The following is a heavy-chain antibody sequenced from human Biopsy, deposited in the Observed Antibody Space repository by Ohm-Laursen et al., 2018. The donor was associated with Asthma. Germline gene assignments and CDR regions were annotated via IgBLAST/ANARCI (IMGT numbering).Heavy chain of an antibody. CDR1: GFTFSSYA. Sequence: SLRLSCSASGFTFSSYAMSWVRQAPGKGLEWVSAISGSGGSTYYADSVKGRFTISRDNSKNTLYLQMNSLRAEDTAVYYCAKESRRDGYNRRNYYFDYWGQGTLVTVPS. J-gene: IGHJ4*02. CDR3: AKESRRDGYNRRNYYFDY. CDR2: ISGSGGST. V-gene: IGHV3-23*01. D-gene: IGHD5-24*01.